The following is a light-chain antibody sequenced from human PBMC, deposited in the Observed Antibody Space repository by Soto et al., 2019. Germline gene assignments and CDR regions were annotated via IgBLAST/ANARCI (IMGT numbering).Light chain of an antibody. Sequence: EIVLTQSPGTLSLSPGDRATLSCRASQSVSSSYLAWYQQKPGQAPRLLMYGTFNRATGVPDRFSGSGSGTAFTLTISRLEPEDFAVYYCEQYQCWPPTFGQGTKVEIK. CDR3: EQYQCWPPT. V-gene: IGKV3-20*01. J-gene: IGKJ1*01. CDR1: QSVSSSY. CDR2: GTF.